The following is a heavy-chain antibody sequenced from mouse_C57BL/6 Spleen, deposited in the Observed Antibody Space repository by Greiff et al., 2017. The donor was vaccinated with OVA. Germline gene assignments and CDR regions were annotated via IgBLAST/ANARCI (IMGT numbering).Heavy chain of an antibody. CDR1: GYTFTSYW. V-gene: IGHV1-52*01. D-gene: IGHD1-1*01. Sequence: QVQLQQPGAELVRPGSSVKLSCKASGYTFTSYWMHWVKQRPIQGLEWIGNIDPSDSATHYNQKFKDKATLTVDKSSSTAYMQLSSRTSEDSAVYYCARGGYGSSYDYVDYWGQGTTLTVSA. CDR2: IDPSDSAT. CDR3: ARGGYGSSYDYVDY. J-gene: IGHJ2*01.